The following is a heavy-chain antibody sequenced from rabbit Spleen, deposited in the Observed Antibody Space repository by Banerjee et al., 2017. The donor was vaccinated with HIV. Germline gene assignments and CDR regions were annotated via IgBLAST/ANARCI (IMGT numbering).Heavy chain of an antibody. J-gene: IGHJ4*01. CDR1: GFSFSSGYD. CDR3: ARETSSGWGIVSFYFSL. D-gene: IGHD4-1*01. V-gene: IGHV1S45*01. CDR2: IYTGNGKN. Sequence: QEQLVESGGGLVQPEGSLTLICTASGFSFSSGYDMSWVRQAPGKGLEWIGFIYTGNGKNYYASWAKGRFTISKTSSTTVTLQMTSLTAADTATYFCARETSSGWGIVSFYFSLWGPGTLVTVS.